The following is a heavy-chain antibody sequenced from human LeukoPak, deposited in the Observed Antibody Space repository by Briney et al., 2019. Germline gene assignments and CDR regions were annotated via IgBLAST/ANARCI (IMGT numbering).Heavy chain of an antibody. CDR2: ISGSGGGT. D-gene: IGHD3-22*01. J-gene: IGHJ4*02. Sequence: GGSLRLSCAVSGITLSNYGISWVRQAPGKGLEWVAGISGSGGGTNYADSVKGRFTISRDNPKNTLYLQMNSLRAEDTAVYFCAKRGVVIRVILVGFHKEAYYFDSWGQGAVVTVSS. V-gene: IGHV3-23*01. CDR3: AKRGVVIRVILVGFHKEAYYFDS. CDR1: GITLSNYG.